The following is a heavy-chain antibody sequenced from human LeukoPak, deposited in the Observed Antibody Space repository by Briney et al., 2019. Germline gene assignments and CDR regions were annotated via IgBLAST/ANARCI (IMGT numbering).Heavy chain of an antibody. D-gene: IGHD4-17*01. V-gene: IGHV3-23*01. J-gene: IGHJ4*02. CDR1: GXTFSSYA. Sequence: GGSLRLSCSASGXTFSSYAMTWVRQAPGKGLEWVSSINNSGTDTYYEDSVKGRFTISRDNSKNTLFLHINSLSAEDTAVYFCAAAVNTGRAEHYWGQGTLVTVSS. CDR3: AAAVNTGRAEHY. CDR2: INNSGTDT.